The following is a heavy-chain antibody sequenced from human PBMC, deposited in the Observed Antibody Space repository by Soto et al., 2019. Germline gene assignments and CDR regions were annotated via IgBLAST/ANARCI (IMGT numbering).Heavy chain of an antibody. V-gene: IGHV5-51*01. Sequence: PGESLKISCKGSGYTFTNYWIGWVRQMPGKGPEWMGIIYPGDSDTKYNPSFQGLVTISADNSITTTSLQWSSLKASDTAIYYCAASIFYYGMDVWGQGTTVTVSS. CDR3: AASIFYYGMDV. CDR1: GYTFTNYW. J-gene: IGHJ6*02. CDR2: IYPGDSDT.